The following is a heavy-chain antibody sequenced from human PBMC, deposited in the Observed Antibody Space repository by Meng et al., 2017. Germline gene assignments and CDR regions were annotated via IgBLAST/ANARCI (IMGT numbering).Heavy chain of an antibody. CDR1: GYTFTGYY. J-gene: IGHJ4*02. CDR2: INPNSGGT. CDR3: ARLYCSSTSCPSFDY. D-gene: IGHD2-2*01. Sequence: ASVKVSCKASGYTFTGYYMHWVRQAPGQGLEWMGWINPNSGGTNYAQKFQGRVTMTRDTSISTAYMELSRLRSDDTAVYYCARLYCSSTSCPSFDYLGQGTLVTVSS. V-gene: IGHV1-2*02.